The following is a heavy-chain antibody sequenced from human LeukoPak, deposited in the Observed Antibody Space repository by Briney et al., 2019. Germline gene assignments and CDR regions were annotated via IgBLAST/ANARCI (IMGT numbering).Heavy chain of an antibody. CDR2: INHSGST. CDR3: ARSGGYSYGNFDY. J-gene: IGHJ4*02. Sequence: PSGTLSLTCAVSGGSIRSSNWWSWVRQPPGKGLEWIGEINHSGSTNYNPTLKSRVTISVDTSKNQFSLKLSSVTAADTAVYYCARSGGYSYGNFDYWGQGTLVTVSS. V-gene: IGHV4-4*02. CDR1: GGSIRSSNW. D-gene: IGHD5-18*01.